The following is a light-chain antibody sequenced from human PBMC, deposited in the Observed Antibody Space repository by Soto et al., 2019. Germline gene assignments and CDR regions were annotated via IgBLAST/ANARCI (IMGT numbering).Light chain of an antibody. J-gene: IGLJ3*02. CDR2: EVS. Sequence: QSALTQPASVSGSPGQSITISCIGTSSDVGYYDYVSWYQHHPGKAPKLIIYEVSNRPSGVSSRFSGSKSGNTASLTISGLQAEDEADYYCSSYANSNTPTVFGGGTKL. CDR1: SSDVGYYDY. CDR3: SSYANSNTPTV. V-gene: IGLV2-14*01.